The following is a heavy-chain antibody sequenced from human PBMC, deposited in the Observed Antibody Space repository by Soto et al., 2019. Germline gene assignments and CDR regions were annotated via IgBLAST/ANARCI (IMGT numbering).Heavy chain of an antibody. V-gene: IGHV1-69*02. CDR2: IIPILGIA. J-gene: IGHJ6*03. CDR3: ARSYCSGGSCYSGRGYYYYMDV. Sequence: SVKVSCKASGGTFSSYTISWVRQAPGQGLEWMGRIIPILGIANYAQKFQGRVTITADKSTSTAYMELSSLRSEDTAVYYCARSYCSGGSCYSGRGYYYYMDVWGKGTTVTVSS. D-gene: IGHD2-15*01. CDR1: GGTFSSYT.